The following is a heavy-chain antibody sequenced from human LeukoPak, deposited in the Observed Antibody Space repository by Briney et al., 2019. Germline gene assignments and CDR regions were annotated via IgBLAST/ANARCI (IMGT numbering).Heavy chain of an antibody. D-gene: IGHD3-16*01. CDR3: ARIVRSHYYYYMDV. CDR1: GYTFTSYG. CDR2: ISAYNGNT. Sequence: ASVKVSCKASGYTFTSYGISWVRQAPGQGLEWMGWISAYNGNTNYAQKLQGRVTMTTDTSTSIAYMELRSLRSDDTAVYYCARIVRSHYYYYMDVWGKGTTVTVSS. J-gene: IGHJ6*03. V-gene: IGHV1-18*01.